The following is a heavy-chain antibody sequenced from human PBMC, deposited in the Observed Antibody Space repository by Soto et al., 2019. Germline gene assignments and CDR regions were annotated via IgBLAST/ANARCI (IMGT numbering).Heavy chain of an antibody. Sequence: QMQLVESGGGVVQPGRSLRLSCAASGFTFNTHGMHWVRQAPGKGLERVAVIWYDESKKYYEDSVTGRFTISRDNSRSALYLQMDSLRAEDTGVYYCARSSGLGIDFWGQGTLVTVSS. V-gene: IGHV3-33*01. CDR2: IWYDESKK. CDR1: GFTFNTHG. J-gene: IGHJ4*02. CDR3: ARSSGLGIDF. D-gene: IGHD6-19*01.